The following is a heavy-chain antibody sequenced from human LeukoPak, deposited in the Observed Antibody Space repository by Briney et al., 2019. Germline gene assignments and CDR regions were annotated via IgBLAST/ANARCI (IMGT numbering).Heavy chain of an antibody. Sequence: PGGSLRLSCAASRFTFSSYSMNWVRQAPGKGLEWVSSISSSGSYIYYADSVKGRFTISRDNAKNSLYLQMTSLRAEDTAVYYWARAGGVVITSRYFDYWGQGTLVTVSS. V-gene: IGHV3-21*01. J-gene: IGHJ4*02. CDR3: ARAGGVVITSRYFDY. CDR2: ISSSGSYI. CDR1: RFTFSSYS. D-gene: IGHD3-22*01.